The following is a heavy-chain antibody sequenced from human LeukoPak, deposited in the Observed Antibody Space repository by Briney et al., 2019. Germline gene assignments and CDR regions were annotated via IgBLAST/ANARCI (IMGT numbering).Heavy chain of an antibody. D-gene: IGHD3-10*01. J-gene: IGHJ3*02. CDR3: ARGGSRSRRGDDAFDI. V-gene: IGHV1-18*01. Sequence: ASVKVSCKASGYTFTSYGISWVRQAPGQGLEWMGWISAYNGNTNYAQKLQGRVTMTTDTSTSTAYMELRSLRSDDTAVYFCARGGSRSRRGDDAFDIWGQGTMVTVSS. CDR2: ISAYNGNT. CDR1: GYTFTSYG.